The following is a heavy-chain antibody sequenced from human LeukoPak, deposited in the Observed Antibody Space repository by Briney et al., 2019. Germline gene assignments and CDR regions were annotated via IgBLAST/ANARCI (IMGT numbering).Heavy chain of an antibody. CDR3: ARDRQYGTSWRRTSFDP. CDR1: GYTFTGYY. J-gene: IGHJ5*02. CDR2: INPNSGAT. Sequence: ASVKVSCKASGYTFTGYYINWVRQAPGQSLEWMGWINPNSGATKFAQKFQGRVTLTRDTSLNTAYMELTSLRSDDTAVYFCARDRQYGTSWRRTSFDPWGQGTLVTVSS. D-gene: IGHD1-14*01. V-gene: IGHV1-2*02.